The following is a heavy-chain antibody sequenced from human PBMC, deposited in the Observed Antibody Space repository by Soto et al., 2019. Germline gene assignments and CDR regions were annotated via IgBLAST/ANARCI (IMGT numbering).Heavy chain of an antibody. J-gene: IGHJ3*02. Sequence: SETLSLTSAVSGGSISSGGYSWSWIRQPPGNGLEWIGYIYHRGSTYFNPSLMRRVAISVARSKNQFSLKLSSVTAADTSVYYCARDSLGVSFDIWGQGTMVT. CDR1: GGSISSGGYS. D-gene: IGHD7-27*01. CDR2: IYHRGST. V-gene: IGHV4-30-2*01. CDR3: ARDSLGVSFDI.